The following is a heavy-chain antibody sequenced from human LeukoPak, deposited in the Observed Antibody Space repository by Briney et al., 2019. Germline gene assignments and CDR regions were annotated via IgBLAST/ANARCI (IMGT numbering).Heavy chain of an antibody. CDR1: GFTVSSNY. V-gene: IGHV3-66*01. D-gene: IGHD5-12*01. CDR2: IYSGGST. J-gene: IGHJ6*02. Sequence: PGGSLRLSCAASGFTVSSNYMSWVRQAPGKGLEWVSVIYSGGSTYYADSVKGRFSISRDNSKNTLYLQMNSLRAEDTAVYYCARDRRDIVATITPYYYPYGMDVWGQGTTVTVSS. CDR3: ARDRRDIVATITPYYYPYGMDV.